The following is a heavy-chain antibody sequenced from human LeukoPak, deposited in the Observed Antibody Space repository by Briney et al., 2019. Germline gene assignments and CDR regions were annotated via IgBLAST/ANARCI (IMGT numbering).Heavy chain of an antibody. D-gene: IGHD3-10*01. Sequence: PGGSLRLSCAASGFTFSSYAMSWVRQAPGKGLEWVSAISGSGGSTYYADSVKGRFTISRDNSKNTLYLQMNSLRAEDTAVYYCVKVLQPVRLLWYSPRPYYFDYWGQGTLVTVSS. CDR2: ISGSGGST. CDR1: GFTFSSYA. V-gene: IGHV3-23*01. J-gene: IGHJ4*02. CDR3: VKVLQPVRLLWYSPRPYYFDY.